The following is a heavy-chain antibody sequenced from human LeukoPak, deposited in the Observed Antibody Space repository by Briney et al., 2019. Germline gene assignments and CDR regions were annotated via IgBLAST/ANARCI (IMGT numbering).Heavy chain of an antibody. CDR2: IWYDGSNK. D-gene: IGHD2-2*01. J-gene: IGHJ6*02. V-gene: IGHV3-33*01. Sequence: GGSLRLSCAASGFTLSSYGMHWVRQAPGKGLEWVAVIWYDGSNKYYADSVKGRFTISRDNSKNTLYLQMNSLRAEDTAVYYCARDIAVVPAYYYGMDVWGQGTTVTVSS. CDR3: ARDIAVVPAYYYGMDV. CDR1: GFTLSSYG.